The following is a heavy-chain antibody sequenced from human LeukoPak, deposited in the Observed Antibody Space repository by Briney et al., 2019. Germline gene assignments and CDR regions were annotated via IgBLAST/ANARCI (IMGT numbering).Heavy chain of an antibody. V-gene: IGHV3-23*01. CDR1: GFTFSSYA. D-gene: IGHD2-2*01. J-gene: IGHJ3*02. CDR3: ASISPLGYCSSTSCYARLSAFDI. CDR2: LSGSDSTT. Sequence: GGSLRLSCAASGFTFSSYAMSWVRQAPGKGLEWVSALSGSDSTTYYTDSVKGRFTISRDNSKNTLYLQMNSLRAEDTAVYYCASISPLGYCSSTSCYARLSAFDIWGQGTMVTVSS.